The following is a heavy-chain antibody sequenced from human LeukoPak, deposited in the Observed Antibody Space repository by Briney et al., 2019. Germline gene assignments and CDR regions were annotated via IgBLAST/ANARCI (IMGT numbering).Heavy chain of an antibody. CDR1: GFTFSNYD. CDR2: ISSDGSRK. D-gene: IGHD4-17*01. Sequence: DPGGSLRLSCAASGFTFSNYDMHWVRQAPGKGLEWVAVISSDGSRKYYPDSVKGRFTISRDNSKDTLYLQMNSLRAEDTAVYYCAKDLTTVTTQGDYWGQGTLVTVSS. CDR3: AKDLTTVTTQGDY. V-gene: IGHV3-30*18. J-gene: IGHJ4*02.